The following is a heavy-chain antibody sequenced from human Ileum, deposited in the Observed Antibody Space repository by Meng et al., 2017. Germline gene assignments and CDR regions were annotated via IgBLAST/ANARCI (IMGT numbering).Heavy chain of an antibody. Sequence: QDQLVQVGAEVKKPGASVTVSCKTFGYTFSDYFMYWVRQAPGQGLEWMGWIDPRTGDTRYTQKLQGRVTMTRDTSISTVYMEVTNLRDDDTAVYYCARDLAGLGGYWGQGTLVTVSS. J-gene: IGHJ4*02. D-gene: IGHD6-19*01. CDR2: IDPRTGDT. V-gene: IGHV1-2*02. CDR1: GYTFSDYF. CDR3: ARDLAGLGGY.